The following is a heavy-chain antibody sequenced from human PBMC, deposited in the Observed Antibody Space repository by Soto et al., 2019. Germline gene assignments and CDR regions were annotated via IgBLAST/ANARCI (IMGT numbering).Heavy chain of an antibody. Sequence: GGSLRLSCAASGFTFSSYAMSWVRQAPGKGLEWVSAISGSGGSTYYADSVKGRFTISRDSSKNTLYLQMNSLRAEDTAVYYCAGTSLGYCSGGSCPLAFDIWGQGTMVTVSS. CDR3: AGTSLGYCSGGSCPLAFDI. CDR2: ISGSGGST. V-gene: IGHV3-23*01. J-gene: IGHJ3*02. CDR1: GFTFSSYA. D-gene: IGHD2-15*01.